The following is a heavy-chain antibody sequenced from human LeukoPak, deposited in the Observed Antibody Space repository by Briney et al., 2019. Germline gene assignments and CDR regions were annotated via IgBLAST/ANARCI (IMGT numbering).Heavy chain of an antibody. J-gene: IGHJ4*02. Sequence: ASVKVSCKASGYTFTSYYMHWVRQAPGQGLEWMGIINPSGGSTSYAQKFQGRVTMTRDTSTSTVYMELSSRRSEDTAVYYCARGSDPYYYDSSGYNHEILDYWGQGTLVTVSS. D-gene: IGHD3-22*01. V-gene: IGHV1-46*01. CDR1: GYTFTSYY. CDR3: ARGSDPYYYDSSGYNHEILDY. CDR2: INPSGGST.